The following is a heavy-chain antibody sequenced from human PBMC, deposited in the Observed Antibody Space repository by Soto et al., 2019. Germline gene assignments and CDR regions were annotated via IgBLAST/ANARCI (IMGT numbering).Heavy chain of an antibody. D-gene: IGHD2-21*01. J-gene: IGHJ6*04. CDR3: AAGGEYDGRDV. Sequence: QVQLVQSGAEVKKPGSSEKVSCKASGGTFSSYTISWVRQAPGQGLEWMGRIIPIFGTANYAQKFQGRVRMNADKATRTVYMELSSLTSEDTAVYYCAAGGEYDGRDVWGEGTTGTGSS. CDR2: IIPIFGTA. V-gene: IGHV1-69*08. CDR1: GGTFSSYT.